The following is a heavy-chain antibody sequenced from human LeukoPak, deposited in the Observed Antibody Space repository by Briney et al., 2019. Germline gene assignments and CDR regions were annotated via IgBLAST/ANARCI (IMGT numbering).Heavy chain of an antibody. CDR3: APVSGVGY. CDR1: GFTFSSYE. Sequence: WGALRLSCASSGFTFSSYEMNWVGQAPGRVVEWVSYISSSGSTIYYAGSVNGRFTISRDNAKHSLYLQINSLRAEDKAVYYCAPVSGVGYWGQGTLVTVSS. J-gene: IGHJ4*02. CDR2: ISSSGSTI. V-gene: IGHV3-48*03. D-gene: IGHD3-10*01.